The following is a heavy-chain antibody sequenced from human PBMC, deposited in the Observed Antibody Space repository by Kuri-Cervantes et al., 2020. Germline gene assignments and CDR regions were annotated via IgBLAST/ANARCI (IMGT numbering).Heavy chain of an antibody. Sequence: GSLRLSCTVSGGPISSYYWSWIRQPPGKGLEWIGYIYYSGSTNYNPSLKSRVTISVDTSKNQFSLKLSSVTAADTAVYYCARVSYCSGGSCYHLSYAFDIWGQGTMVTVSS. CDR1: GGPISSYY. V-gene: IGHV4-59*08. CDR2: IYYSGST. D-gene: IGHD2-15*01. J-gene: IGHJ3*02. CDR3: ARVSYCSGGSCYHLSYAFDI.